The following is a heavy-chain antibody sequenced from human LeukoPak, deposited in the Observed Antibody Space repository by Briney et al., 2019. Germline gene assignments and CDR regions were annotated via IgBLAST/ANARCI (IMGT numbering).Heavy chain of an antibody. D-gene: IGHD2-2*01. V-gene: IGHV3-7*01. CDR1: GFMFRNYW. Sequence: GGSLRLSCAGSGFMFRNYWMTWVRQAPGKGLEWVANIKQDGGEKYYVDSVKGRFTISRDNATKSLYLQMKSVRAEDTAFYYCARVIYCSSTSCPPSAFDIWGQGTMVTVSS. CDR2: IKQDGGEK. J-gene: IGHJ3*02. CDR3: ARVIYCSSTSCPPSAFDI.